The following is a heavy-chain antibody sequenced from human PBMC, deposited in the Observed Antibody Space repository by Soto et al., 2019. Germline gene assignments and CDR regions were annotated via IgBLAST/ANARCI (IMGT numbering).Heavy chain of an antibody. CDR3: ARAEPREEQLHFQH. CDR1: GDCVSSNSAA. V-gene: IGHV6-1*01. D-gene: IGHD6-6*01. J-gene: IGHJ1*01. CDR2: TYYRSKWYN. Sequence: QVQLQQSGPGLVKPSQTLSLTCAISGDCVSSNSAAWNWIRQSPSRGLEWLGRTYYRSKWYNDYAVSVKSRITINPDTSKNQFSLQLNSVTPEDTAVYYCARAEPREEQLHFQHWGQGTLVTVSS.